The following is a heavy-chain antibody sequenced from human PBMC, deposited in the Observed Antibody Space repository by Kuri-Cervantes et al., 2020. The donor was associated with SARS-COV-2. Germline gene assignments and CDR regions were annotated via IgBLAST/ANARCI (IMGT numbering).Heavy chain of an antibody. CDR2: INSSGSTI. CDR1: GFTFGGYA. V-gene: IGHV3-11*04. J-gene: IGHJ6*04. D-gene: IGHD3-22*01. Sequence: GGSLRLSCTASGFTFGGYAMSWVRQAPGKGLVWVSCINSSGSTIYYADSVKGRFTISRDNAKNSLYLQMNSLRAEDTAVYYCAGVYYYASSGSKMTPYYDIDVWGKGTTVTVSS. CDR3: AGVYYYASSGSKMTPYYDIDV.